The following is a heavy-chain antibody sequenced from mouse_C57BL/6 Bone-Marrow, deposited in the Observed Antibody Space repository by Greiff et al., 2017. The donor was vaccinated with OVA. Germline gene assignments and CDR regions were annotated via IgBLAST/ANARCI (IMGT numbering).Heavy chain of an antibody. CDR2: IDPETGGT. Sequence: QVQLQQSGAELVRPGASVTLSCKASGYTFTDYEMHWVKQTPVHGLEWIGAIDPETGGTAYNQKFKGKAILTADKSSSTAYMELRSLTSEDSAVYYCTTDGSSYWYFDVWGTGTTVTVSS. J-gene: IGHJ1*03. CDR1: GYTFTDYE. D-gene: IGHD1-1*01. V-gene: IGHV1-15*01. CDR3: TTDGSSYWYFDV.